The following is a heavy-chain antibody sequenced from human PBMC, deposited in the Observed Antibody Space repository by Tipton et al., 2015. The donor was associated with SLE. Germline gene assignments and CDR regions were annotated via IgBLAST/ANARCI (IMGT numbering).Heavy chain of an antibody. CDR1: GGSFSGYY. CDR3: ARRCQYQLLR. Sequence: LRLSCAVYGGSFSGYYWSWIRQPPGKGLEWIGEINHSGSTNYNPSLKSRVTISVDTSKNQFSLKLSSVTAANTAVYYCARRCQYQLLRWGQGTLVTVSS. J-gene: IGHJ4*02. V-gene: IGHV4-34*01. CDR2: INHSGST. D-gene: IGHD2-2*01.